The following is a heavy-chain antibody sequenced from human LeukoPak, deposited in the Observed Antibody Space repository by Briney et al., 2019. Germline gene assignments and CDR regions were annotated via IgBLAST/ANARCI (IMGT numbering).Heavy chain of an antibody. Sequence: GASVKVSCKASGYTFMSYGLHWLRQAPGQGLEWMGWSSVYNGNTEYAQKFQGRVTMTTDTTTSTAYMELRTLISDDTAVYYCAKGRRVDADDHFDDWGQGTLVTVSS. J-gene: IGHJ4*02. CDR3: AKGRRVDADDHFDD. CDR2: SSVYNGNT. D-gene: IGHD1-1*01. V-gene: IGHV1-18*01. CDR1: GYTFMSYG.